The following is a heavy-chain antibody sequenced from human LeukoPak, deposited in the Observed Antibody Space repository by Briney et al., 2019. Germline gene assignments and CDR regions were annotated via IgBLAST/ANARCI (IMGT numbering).Heavy chain of an antibody. CDR3: ARGGSWYLSF. CDR2: ISYSGST. CDR1: GGSVSSSNW. J-gene: IGHJ4*02. V-gene: IGHV4-4*02. Sequence: SETLSLTCAVSGGSVSSSNWWSWVRQPPGKGLEWIGEISYSGSTNYNPSLKSRVTVSVDKSKNQLSLELSSVTAADTAVYYCARGGSWYLSFWGQGTLVTVSP. D-gene: IGHD6-13*01.